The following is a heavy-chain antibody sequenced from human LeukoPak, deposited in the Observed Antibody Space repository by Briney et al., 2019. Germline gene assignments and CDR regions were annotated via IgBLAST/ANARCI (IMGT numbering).Heavy chain of an antibody. CDR3: ARDPLAVAGPFDY. J-gene: IGHJ4*02. V-gene: IGHV3-21*01. CDR1: GFTFSSYS. CDR2: ISSSSSYI. Sequence: GGSLRLSCAASGFTFSSYSMTWVRQAPGKGLEWVSSISSSSSYIYYADSVKGRFTISRDNAKNSLYLQMNSLRAEDTAVYYCARDPLAVAGPFDYWGQGTLVTVSS. D-gene: IGHD6-19*01.